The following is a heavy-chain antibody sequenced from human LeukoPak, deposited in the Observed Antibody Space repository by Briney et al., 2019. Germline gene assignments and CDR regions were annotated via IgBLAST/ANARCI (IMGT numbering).Heavy chain of an antibody. D-gene: IGHD2-2*02. Sequence: PSETLSLTCTVSGGSISSYYWSWIRQPAGKGLEWIGRIYTSGSTNYNPSLKSRVTMSVDTSKNQFSLKLSSVTAADTAVYYCASGDLSCSSTSCYSGYWGQGTLVTVSS. CDR1: GGSISSYY. V-gene: IGHV4-4*07. CDR2: IYTSGST. CDR3: ASGDLSCSSTSCYSGY. J-gene: IGHJ4*02.